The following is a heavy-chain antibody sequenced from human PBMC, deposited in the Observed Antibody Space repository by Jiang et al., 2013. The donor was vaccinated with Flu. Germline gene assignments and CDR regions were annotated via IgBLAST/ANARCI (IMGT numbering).Heavy chain of an antibody. CDR2: IYPGDSDT. V-gene: IGHV5-51*01. J-gene: IGHJ6*02. CDR3: ARQAPYSSGPPRGGMDV. D-gene: IGHD6-19*01. CDR1: GYSFTSYW. Sequence: GAEVKKPGESLKISCKGSGYSFTSYWIGWVRQMPGKGLEWVGIIYPGDSDTRYSPSFQGQVTISADKSISTAYLQWSSLKASDTAMYYCARQAPYSSGPPRGGMDVWGQGTTVTVSS.